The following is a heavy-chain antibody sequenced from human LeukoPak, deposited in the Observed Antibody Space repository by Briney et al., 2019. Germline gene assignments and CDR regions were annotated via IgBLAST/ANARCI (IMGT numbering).Heavy chain of an antibody. CDR2: IYYSGST. Sequence: SETLSLTCTVSGGSISSYYWSWIRQPPGKGLEWIAYIYYSGSTDYNPSLESRVTISVDTSKNQFSLKLSSVTAADTAVYYCAREKYASGTYDYWGQGTLVTVSS. V-gene: IGHV4-59*01. D-gene: IGHD3-10*01. J-gene: IGHJ4*02. CDR1: GGSISSYY. CDR3: AREKYASGTYDY.